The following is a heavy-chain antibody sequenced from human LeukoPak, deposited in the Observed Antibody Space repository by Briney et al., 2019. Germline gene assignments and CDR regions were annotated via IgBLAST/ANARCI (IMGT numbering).Heavy chain of an antibody. CDR2: ISYGGSL. V-gene: IGHV4-30-4*08. Sequence: PSETLSLTCTVSGGSISSGGYYWNWIRQPPGKGLEWIGFISYGGSLHYNPSLKSRFTISLDTSKRQFSLKLSSVTAADTAVYYCARDYDRSGGSYYYYMDVWGGGTTVTVSS. J-gene: IGHJ6*03. D-gene: IGHD3-22*01. CDR3: ARDYDRSGGSYYYYMDV. CDR1: GGSISSGGYY.